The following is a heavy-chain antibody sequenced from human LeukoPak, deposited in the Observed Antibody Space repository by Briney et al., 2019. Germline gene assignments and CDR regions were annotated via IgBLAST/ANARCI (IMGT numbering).Heavy chain of an antibody. Sequence: APVKVSCKASGYTFTSYGISWVRQAPGQGLEWMGWVRTYRGNTNYVKKLQGRVTMTTDTTTRTAYMKLRSLRSDDTAVHYCARASASHEYSSGWGDYWGQGTLVTVSS. J-gene: IGHJ4*02. CDR1: GYTFTSYG. CDR3: ARASASHEYSSGWGDY. CDR2: VRTYRGNT. V-gene: IGHV1-18*01. D-gene: IGHD6-19*01.